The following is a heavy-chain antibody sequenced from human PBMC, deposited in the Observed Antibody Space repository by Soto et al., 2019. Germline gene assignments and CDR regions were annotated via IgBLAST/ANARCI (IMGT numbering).Heavy chain of an antibody. D-gene: IGHD2-15*01. CDR2: IYHSGST. CDR1: GGSISSSNW. Sequence: QVQLQESGPGLVKPSGTLSLTCAVSGGSISSSNWWSWVRQPPGKGLEWIGEIYHSGSTNYNPSLQSRVTIAVDKSKNPFSLKLSSVTAADTAVYYCARGVSVVVAGNYFDYWGQGTLVTVSS. V-gene: IGHV4-4*02. J-gene: IGHJ4*02. CDR3: ARGVSVVVAGNYFDY.